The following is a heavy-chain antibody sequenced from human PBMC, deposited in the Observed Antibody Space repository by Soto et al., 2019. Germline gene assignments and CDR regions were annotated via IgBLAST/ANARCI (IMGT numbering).Heavy chain of an antibody. CDR2: INAGTGYT. CDR1: GYTFTLYA. Sequence: ASVTVSCKASGYTFTLYAMHLERQAPGQRLESMGWINAGTGYTKYSQKFQARVTITRDTTASTAYMELSSLRSEDTAVYYCAREPDIVVVVAATGPLDYWRQGTLVTVSS. D-gene: IGHD2-15*01. V-gene: IGHV1-3*01. J-gene: IGHJ4*02. CDR3: AREPDIVVVVAATGPLDY.